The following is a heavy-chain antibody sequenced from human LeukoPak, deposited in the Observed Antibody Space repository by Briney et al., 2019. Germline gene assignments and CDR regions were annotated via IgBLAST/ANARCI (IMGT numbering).Heavy chain of an antibody. Sequence: AGGSLRLSCAASGFTFSSYWMSWVRQAPGKGLEWVANIKQDGSEKYYVDSVKGRFTISRDNAKNSLYLQMNSLRAEDTAVYYCARGGWYNWNPREWNWFDPWGQGTLVTVSS. CDR3: ARGGWYNWNPREWNWFDP. V-gene: IGHV3-7*01. CDR2: IKQDGSEK. J-gene: IGHJ5*02. CDR1: GFTFSSYW. D-gene: IGHD1-20*01.